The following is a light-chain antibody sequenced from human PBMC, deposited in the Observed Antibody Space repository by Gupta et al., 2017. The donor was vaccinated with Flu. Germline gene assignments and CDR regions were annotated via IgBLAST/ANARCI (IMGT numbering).Light chain of an antibody. CDR2: AAS. CDR3: QQDNGAPPT. Sequence: PATLRLSSGESTTPSSRPGHSVRTSSLAWYQQKPGQAPRLLIYAASTRDTGIPERFSGSGSGTDFTLTISRLEPEDFAVYYCQQDNGAPPTFGGGTKVEIK. J-gene: IGKJ4*01. CDR1: HSVRTSS. V-gene: IGKV3-20*01.